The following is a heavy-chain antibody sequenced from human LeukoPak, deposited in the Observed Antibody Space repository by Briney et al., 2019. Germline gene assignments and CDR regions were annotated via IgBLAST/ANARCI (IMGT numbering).Heavy chain of an antibody. V-gene: IGHV1-2*04. CDR2: INPNSGGT. Sequence: ASVKVSCKASGYTFTGYYMHWVRQAPGQGLEWMGWINPNSGGTNYAQKFQGWVTMTRDTSISTAYMELRSLRSDDTAVFYCARQSVGSHYGADFWGQGTLVTVSS. CDR1: GYTFTGYY. J-gene: IGHJ4*02. D-gene: IGHD1-26*01. CDR3: ARQSVGSHYGADF.